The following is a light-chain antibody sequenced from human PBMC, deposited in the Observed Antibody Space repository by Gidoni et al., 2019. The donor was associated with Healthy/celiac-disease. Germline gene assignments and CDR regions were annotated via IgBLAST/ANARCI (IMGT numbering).Light chain of an antibody. CDR1: QSVSSN. CDR3: QQYNNWLLLT. CDR2: GAS. J-gene: IGKJ4*01. Sequence: EIVMTQSPATLSVSTGQRATLSCRASQSVSSNLAWYQQKPGQAPRLLIYGASTRATGSPARFSGSGSGTEFTLTISSLQSEDFAVYYCQQYNNWLLLTFGGGTKVEIK. V-gene: IGKV3-15*01.